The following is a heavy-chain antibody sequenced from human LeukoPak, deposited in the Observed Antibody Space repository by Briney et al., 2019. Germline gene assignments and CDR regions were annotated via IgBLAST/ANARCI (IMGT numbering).Heavy chain of an antibody. D-gene: IGHD2-2*01. Sequence: PGGSLRLSCAASGFTFSNYAMSWVRQAPGKGLEWVSAISTISGSGPGTYYADSVKGRFTISRDNAKNSLYLQMNSLRAEDTAVYYCAREDIVVVPAAMTEEDYYYYGMDVWGQGTTVTVSS. V-gene: IGHV3-23*01. CDR1: GFTFSNYA. CDR2: ISTISGSGPGT. CDR3: AREDIVVVPAAMTEEDYYYYGMDV. J-gene: IGHJ6*02.